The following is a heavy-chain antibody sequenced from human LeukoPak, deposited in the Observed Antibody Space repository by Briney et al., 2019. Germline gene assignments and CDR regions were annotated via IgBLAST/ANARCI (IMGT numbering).Heavy chain of an antibody. D-gene: IGHD3-10*01. V-gene: IGHV3-74*01. CDR3: ARSPAGTYTMDV. J-gene: IGHJ6*02. Sequence: PGGSPRLSCAASGFTFSDYLIHWVRHAPGKGLLWVSRVNRDGGPATYADSVKGRFTVSRDNAKSTLYLQMNSLRAEDTAVYYCARSPAGTYTMDVWGQGTTVTVSS. CDR2: VNRDGGPA. CDR1: GFTFSDYL.